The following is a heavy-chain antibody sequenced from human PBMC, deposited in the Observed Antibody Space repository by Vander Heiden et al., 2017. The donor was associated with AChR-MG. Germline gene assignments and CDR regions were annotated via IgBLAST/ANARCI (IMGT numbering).Heavy chain of an antibody. Sequence: QVQLQQWGAGLLKPSETLSLTCGVSGGSFSSQYWTWLRQTPGKGLEWIGEINHTGSTNRNPSLESRVTLSIDTSKKQFSLKLSSVTAADTAVYFCARRGYYDGTSYYYYWGQGTLVTVSS. D-gene: IGHD3-22*01. CDR3: ARRGYYDGTSYYYY. CDR1: GGSFSSQY. V-gene: IGHV4-34*01. J-gene: IGHJ4*02. CDR2: INHTGST.